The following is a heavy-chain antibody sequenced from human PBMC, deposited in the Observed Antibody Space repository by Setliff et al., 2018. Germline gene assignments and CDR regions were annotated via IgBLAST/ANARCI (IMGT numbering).Heavy chain of an antibody. D-gene: IGHD2-15*01. J-gene: IGHJ4*02. V-gene: IGHV4-61*09. CDR2: INRRGST. CDR1: GGSVNSGYDN. Sequence: SETLSLTCTVSGGSVNSGYDNWNWLRQPAGKGLEWIGHINRRGSTNFSPSLKSRVTISLDTSKNQSSLNLTSVTAADTAVYYCARENGYCSGGACYFMFDYWGQGTLVTVSS. CDR3: ARENGYCSGGACYFMFDY.